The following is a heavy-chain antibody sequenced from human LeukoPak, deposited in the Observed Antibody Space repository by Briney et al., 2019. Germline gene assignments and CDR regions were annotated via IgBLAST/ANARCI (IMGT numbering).Heavy chain of an antibody. CDR1: GYTFTGHY. J-gene: IGHJ5*02. CDR3: ARVSVLEIHLDP. Sequence: ASVKVPCKASGYTFTGHYMHWVRQAPGQGLEWMGWINPNSGGTNYAQKFQGRVTMTRDTSISTAYMELSRLRSDDTAVYYCARVSVLEIHLDPWGQGTLVTVSS. CDR2: INPNSGGT. D-gene: IGHD3-3*01. V-gene: IGHV1-2*02.